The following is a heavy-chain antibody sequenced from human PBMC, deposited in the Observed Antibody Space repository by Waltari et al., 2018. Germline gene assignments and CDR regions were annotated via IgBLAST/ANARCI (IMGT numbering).Heavy chain of an antibody. D-gene: IGHD3-22*01. CDR1: GFTFISYG. V-gene: IGHV3-33*01. CDR3: ARDYYDSSGYY. Sequence: QVQLVESGGGVVQPGRSLRLSCAASGFTFISYGMPWVRQAPGKGLEWVAVIWYDGSNKYYADSVKGRFTISRDNSKNTLYLQMNSLRAEDTAVYYCARDYYDSSGYYWGQGTLVTVSS. J-gene: IGHJ4*02. CDR2: IWYDGSNK.